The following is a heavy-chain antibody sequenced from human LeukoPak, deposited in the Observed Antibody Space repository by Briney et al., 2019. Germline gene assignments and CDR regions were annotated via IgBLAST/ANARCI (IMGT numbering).Heavy chain of an antibody. V-gene: IGHV3-64*01. CDR2: ISSIGGST. CDR1: GFTFSSYA. CDR3: ARDFDYVWGSYRFPLGY. Sequence: GGSLRLSCAASGFTFSSYAMHWVRQAPGKGLEYVSAISSIGGSTYYANSVKGRFTISRDNSKNTLYLQMGSLRAEDMAVYYCARDFDYVWGSYRFPLGYWGQGTLVTVSS. J-gene: IGHJ4*02. D-gene: IGHD3-16*02.